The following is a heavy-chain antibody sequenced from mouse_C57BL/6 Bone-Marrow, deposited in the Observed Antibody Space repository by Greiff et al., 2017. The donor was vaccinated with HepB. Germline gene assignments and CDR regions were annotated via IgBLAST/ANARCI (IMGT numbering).Heavy chain of an antibody. J-gene: IGHJ2*01. CDR3: ARLGSSLWNYFVY. Sequence: VQLQQPGAELVMPGASVKLSCKASGYTFTSYWMHWVKQRPGQGLEWIGEIDPSDSYTNYNQKFKGKSTLTVDKSSSTAYMQLSSLTSEDSAVYYCARLGSSLWNYFVYWGQGTTLTVSS. V-gene: IGHV1-69*01. D-gene: IGHD6-2*01. CDR1: GYTFTSYW. CDR2: IDPSDSYT.